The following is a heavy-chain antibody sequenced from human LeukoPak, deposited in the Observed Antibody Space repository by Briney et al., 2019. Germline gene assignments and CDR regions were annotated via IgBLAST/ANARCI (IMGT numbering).Heavy chain of an antibody. D-gene: IGHD3-22*01. CDR1: GFTFSSYS. CDR3: AKDLKPVRTYYYDSSGHREDAFDI. Sequence: GGSLRLSCAASGFTFSSYSMNWVRQAPGKGLEWVSSISSSSSYIYYADSVKGRFTISRDNAKNTLYLQMNSLRAEDTAVYYCAKDLKPVRTYYYDSSGHREDAFDIWGQGTMVTVSS. J-gene: IGHJ3*02. V-gene: IGHV3-21*04. CDR2: ISSSSSYI.